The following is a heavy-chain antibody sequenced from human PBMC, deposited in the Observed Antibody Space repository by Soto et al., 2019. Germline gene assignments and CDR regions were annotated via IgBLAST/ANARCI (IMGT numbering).Heavy chain of an antibody. CDR2: ISYDGSNK. J-gene: IGHJ4*02. Sequence: QVQLVESGGGVVQPGRSLRLSCAASGFTFSSYAMHWVRQAPGKGLEWVAVISYDGSNKYYADSVEGRFTISRDNSKNTLYLQMNSLRDEDTAVYYCARVPSSSGRAHFDYWGQGTLVTVSS. D-gene: IGHD2-15*01. CDR1: GFTFSSYA. CDR3: ARVPSSSGRAHFDY. V-gene: IGHV3-30-3*01.